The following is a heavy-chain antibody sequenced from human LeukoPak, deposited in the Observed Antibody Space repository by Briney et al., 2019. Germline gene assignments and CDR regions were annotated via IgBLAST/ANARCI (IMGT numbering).Heavy chain of an antibody. CDR3: ARDRTWIGSFDY. CDR2: ISDTSSTI. CDR1: GFTFISYS. Sequence: GGSLRLSCAASGFTFISYSMNWVRQAPGKGLEWISYISDTSSTILYADSVKGRFTISRDNAKNSLYLQMNSLRAEDTAVYYCARDRTWIGSFDYWGQGTLVTVSS. D-gene: IGHD5-12*01. V-gene: IGHV3-48*01. J-gene: IGHJ4*02.